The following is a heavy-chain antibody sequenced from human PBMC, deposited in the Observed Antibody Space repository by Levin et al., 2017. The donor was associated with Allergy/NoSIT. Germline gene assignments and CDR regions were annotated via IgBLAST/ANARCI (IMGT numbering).Heavy chain of an antibody. CDR1: GGTFSSYA. J-gene: IGHJ3*02. D-gene: IGHD3-22*01. V-gene: IGHV1-69*13. Sequence: AASVKVSCKASGGTFSSYAISWVRQAPGQGLEWMGGIIPIFGTANYAQKFQGRVTITADESTSTAYMELSSLRSEDTAVYYCATDYYDSSGYAFDIWGQGTMVTVSS. CDR2: IIPIFGTA. CDR3: ATDYYDSSGYAFDI.